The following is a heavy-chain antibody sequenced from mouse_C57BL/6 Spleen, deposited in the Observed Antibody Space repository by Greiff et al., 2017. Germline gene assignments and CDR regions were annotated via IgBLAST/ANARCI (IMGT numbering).Heavy chain of an antibody. CDR3: ARSEIYSWCAY. V-gene: IGHV1-82*01. CDR2: IYPGDGDT. J-gene: IGHJ3*01. D-gene: IGHD2-1*01. Sequence: QVQLQQSGPELVKPGASVKISCKASGYAFSSSWMNWVKQRPGKGLEWIGRIYPGDGDTNYNGKFKGKATLTADKSSSTAYMQLSSLTSEDSAVYFCARSEIYSWCAYWGQGTLVTVSA. CDR1: GYAFSSSW.